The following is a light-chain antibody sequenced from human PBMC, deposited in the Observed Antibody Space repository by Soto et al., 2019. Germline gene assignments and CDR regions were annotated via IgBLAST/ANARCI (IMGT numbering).Light chain of an antibody. CDR1: SSDVGGYNY. CDR3: SSYTSSSTLNYV. V-gene: IGLV2-14*01. CDR2: DVS. J-gene: IGLJ1*01. Sequence: QSVLTQPASVSGSPGQSNTISCTGKSSDVGGYNYVSWYQQHPGKAPKLMIYDVSNRPSGVSNRFSGSKSGNTASLTISGLQAEDEADYYCSSYTSSSTLNYVFGTGTKVTVL.